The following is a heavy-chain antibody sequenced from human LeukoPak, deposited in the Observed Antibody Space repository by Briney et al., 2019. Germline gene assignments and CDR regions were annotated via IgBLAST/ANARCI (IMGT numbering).Heavy chain of an antibody. J-gene: IGHJ3*02. D-gene: IGHD3-22*01. Sequence: GASVKVSCKASGYTFTGYYMHWVRQAPGQGLEWMGWINPNSGGTNYAQKFQGRVTTTRDTSISTAYMELSRLRSDDTAVYYCARDPATYYYDSSGYSRAAFDIWGQGTMVTVSS. V-gene: IGHV1-2*02. CDR1: GYTFTGYY. CDR2: INPNSGGT. CDR3: ARDPATYYYDSSGYSRAAFDI.